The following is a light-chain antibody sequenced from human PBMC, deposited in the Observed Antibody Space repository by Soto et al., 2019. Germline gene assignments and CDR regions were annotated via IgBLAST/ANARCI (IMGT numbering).Light chain of an antibody. Sequence: VLTQSPGTLSLSTGERATLSCRASQSVSSSYLAWYQQKPGQAPRLLIYGASSRPTGIPDRFSGSGSGTDFTLTISRLEPEDFAVYYCQQYGSSSTFGQGTRLEIK. CDR2: GAS. J-gene: IGKJ5*01. CDR3: QQYGSSST. V-gene: IGKV3-20*01. CDR1: QSVSSSY.